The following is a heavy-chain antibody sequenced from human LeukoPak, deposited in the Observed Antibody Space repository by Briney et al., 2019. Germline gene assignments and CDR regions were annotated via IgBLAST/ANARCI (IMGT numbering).Heavy chain of an antibody. CDR2: IKQDGSEK. D-gene: IGHD3-10*01. CDR1: GFTFSFYW. CDR3: ARVRFVRGQAGFDY. Sequence: GGSLRLSCAASGFTFSFYWMSWVRQTPGKGLEWVANIKQDGSEKYYVDSVKGRFTISRDNAKASLYLQMNRLSAEDTAVYYCARVRFVRGQAGFDYWGQGTLVTVSS. V-gene: IGHV3-7*01. J-gene: IGHJ4*02.